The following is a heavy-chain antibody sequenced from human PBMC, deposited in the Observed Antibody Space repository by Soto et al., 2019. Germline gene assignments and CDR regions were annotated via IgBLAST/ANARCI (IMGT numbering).Heavy chain of an antibody. CDR3: AKASGRYYFDY. Sequence: VLALRLSCAASSFTFSSHAMSLVLEAPGKGLEWVSAISGSGGSTYYADSVKGRFTISRDNSKNTLYLQMNSLRAEDTAVYYCAKASGRYYFDYWGQGTLVTVSS. CDR1: SFTFSSHA. J-gene: IGHJ4*02. V-gene: IGHV3-23*01. CDR2: ISGSGGST.